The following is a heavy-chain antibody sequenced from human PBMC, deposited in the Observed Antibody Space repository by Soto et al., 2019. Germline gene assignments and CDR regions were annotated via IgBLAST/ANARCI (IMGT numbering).Heavy chain of an antibody. V-gene: IGHV3-9*01. J-gene: IGHJ4*02. CDR3: AKDKSPCSGGSCYSEGLDY. Sequence: GGSLRLSCAASGFTFDDYAMHWARQAPGKGLEWVSGISWNSGSIGYADSVKGRFTISRDNAKNSLYLQMNSLRAEDTALYYCAKDKSPCSGGSCYSEGLDYWGQGTLVTVSS. CDR2: ISWNSGSI. D-gene: IGHD2-15*01. CDR1: GFTFDDYA.